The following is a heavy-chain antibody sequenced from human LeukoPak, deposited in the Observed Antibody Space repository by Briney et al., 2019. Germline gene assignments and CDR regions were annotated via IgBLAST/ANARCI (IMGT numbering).Heavy chain of an antibody. CDR2: TYTGGNS. Sequence: GGSLRLSCAASGFTVSSIHMVWVRQAPGKGLEWVSVTYTGGNSYYADSVKGRFIISRDISKNTLYLQMNSLRAEDSALYYCARDSTAAGERDEDGYYYYYGMDVWGQGTTVTVSS. J-gene: IGHJ6*02. V-gene: IGHV3-53*01. D-gene: IGHD6-13*01. CDR3: ARDSTAAGERDEDGYYYYYGMDV. CDR1: GFTVSSIH.